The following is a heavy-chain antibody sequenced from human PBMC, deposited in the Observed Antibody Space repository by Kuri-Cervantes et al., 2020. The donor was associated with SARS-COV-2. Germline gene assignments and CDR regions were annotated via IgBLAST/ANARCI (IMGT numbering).Heavy chain of an antibody. CDR1: GFTFSGSA. D-gene: IGHD1-20*01. J-gene: IGHJ5*02. CDR2: IRSKANSYAT. CDR3: TRVVITGTLFDP. Sequence: ETLSLSCAASGFTFSGSAMHWVRQASGKGLEWVGRIRSKANSYATAYAASVKSRFTISRDDSKNTAYLQMNSLKTEDTAVYYCTRVVITGTLFDPWGQGTLVTVSS. V-gene: IGHV3-73*01.